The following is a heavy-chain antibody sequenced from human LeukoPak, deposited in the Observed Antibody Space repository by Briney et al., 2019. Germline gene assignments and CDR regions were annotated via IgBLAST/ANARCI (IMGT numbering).Heavy chain of an antibody. V-gene: IGHV3-7*03. CDR1: GFTFSTYW. J-gene: IGHJ4*02. CDR2: LNEDGSEK. Sequence: PGGPLRLSCAASGFTFSTYWMTWVALAPGKGLEWVASLNEDGSEKYYVDSVKGRFTISRDNAQKSLYLEMKSLSAKDTAVYYCARAVTSTEGYWGQGTLVTVSS. CDR3: ARAVTSTEGY.